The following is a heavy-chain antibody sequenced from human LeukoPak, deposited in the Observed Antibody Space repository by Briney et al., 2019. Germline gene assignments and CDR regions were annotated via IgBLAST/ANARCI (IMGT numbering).Heavy chain of an antibody. CDR2: IYTSGST. J-gene: IGHJ5*02. CDR1: GGSISSYY. Sequence: PSETLSLTCTVSGGSISSYYWSWIRQPAGKGLEWIGRIYTSGSTNYNPSLKSRVTMSVDTSKNQFSLKLSSVTAADTAVYYCARVGGTGGPDWFDPWGQGTLVTVSS. V-gene: IGHV4-4*07. CDR3: ARVGGTGGPDWFDP. D-gene: IGHD2-15*01.